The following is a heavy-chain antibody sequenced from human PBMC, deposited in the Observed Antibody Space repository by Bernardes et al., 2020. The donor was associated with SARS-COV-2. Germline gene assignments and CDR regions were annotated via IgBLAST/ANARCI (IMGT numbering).Heavy chain of an antibody. D-gene: IGHD5-12*01. Sequence: SETLTLTCTVSGGSISSYYWSWIRQPPGKGLEWIGYIYYSGSTNYNPSLKSRVTISVDTSKNQFSLKLSSVTAADTAVYYCARGGSGYEGPLYYYYGMDVWGQGTLLTVS. CDR2: IYYSGST. CDR1: GGSISSYY. CDR3: ARGGSGYEGPLYYYYGMDV. J-gene: IGHJ6*02. V-gene: IGHV4-59*01.